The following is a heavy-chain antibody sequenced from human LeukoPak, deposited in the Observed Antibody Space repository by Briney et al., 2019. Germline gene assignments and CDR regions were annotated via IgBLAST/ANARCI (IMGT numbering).Heavy chain of an antibody. CDR2: VHLDGRT. Sequence: SETLSLTCGVSGGSIRSTNWWTWVRQPPGKGLEGIGEVHLDGRTNYSPSLQSRLDMPVDFSENHISLKLTSVTAADTAVYYCASEGGPYRPLDYTGQGTLVTVSS. CDR3: ASEGGPYRPLDY. J-gene: IGHJ4*02. CDR1: GGSIRSTNW. V-gene: IGHV4-4*02.